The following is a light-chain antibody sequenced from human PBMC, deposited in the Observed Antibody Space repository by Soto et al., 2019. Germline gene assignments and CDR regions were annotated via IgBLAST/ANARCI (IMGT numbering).Light chain of an antibody. CDR3: CSYAGSYSYA. Sequence: QSALTQPRSVSGSPGQSVTISCTGTSSDVGGFNSVSWYQQHPGKAPKLMIYDVNKRPSGVPDRFPGSKSGSTASLTISGRQAEDEADYYCCSYAGSYSYAFATGTKLTVL. J-gene: IGLJ1*01. CDR2: DVN. CDR1: SSDVGGFNS. V-gene: IGLV2-11*01.